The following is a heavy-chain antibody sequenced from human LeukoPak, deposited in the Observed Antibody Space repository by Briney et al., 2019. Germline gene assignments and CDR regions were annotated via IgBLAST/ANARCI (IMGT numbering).Heavy chain of an antibody. V-gene: IGHV4-59*08. CDR3: ARHPTALVSYGFDP. CDR2: IYYSGST. Sequence: SETLSLTCTVSGGSFSNYYWSWIRQPPGKGLEWIGYIYYSGSTNYNPSLKSRVTLSVDTPKNQFSLNLSSVTAADTAVYYCARHPTALVSYGFDPWGQGTLVTVSS. CDR1: GGSFSNYY. D-gene: IGHD5-18*01. J-gene: IGHJ5*02.